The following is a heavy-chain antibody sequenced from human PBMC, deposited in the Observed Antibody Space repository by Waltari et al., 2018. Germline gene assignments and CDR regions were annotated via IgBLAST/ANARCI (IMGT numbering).Heavy chain of an antibody. Sequence: QVQLVESGGGVVQPGRSLRLSCAASGFTFSSYAMHGVRQAPGKWLEWVAVISYDGSNKYYADSVKGRFTISRDNSKNTLYLQMNSLRAEDTAVYYCARASLTYTARPPDYWGQGTLVTVSS. V-gene: IGHV3-30*01. CDR3: ARASLTYTARPPDY. D-gene: IGHD5-18*01. J-gene: IGHJ4*02. CDR2: ISYDGSNK. CDR1: GFTFSSYA.